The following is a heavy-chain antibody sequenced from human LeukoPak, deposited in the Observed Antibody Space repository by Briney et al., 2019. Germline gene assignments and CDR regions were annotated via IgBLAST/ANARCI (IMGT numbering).Heavy chain of an antibody. J-gene: IGHJ4*02. CDR2: IYTGGST. CDR1: GGSISSYY. V-gene: IGHV4-4*07. CDR3: AREAMVVSPIDY. Sequence: SETLSLTCTVSGGSISSYYWSWIRQPAGKGLEWIGRIYTGGSTNYNPSLKSRVTMSVDTSKNQFSLKLSSVTAADTAVYYCAREAMVVSPIDYWGQGTLVTVSS. D-gene: IGHD2-15*01.